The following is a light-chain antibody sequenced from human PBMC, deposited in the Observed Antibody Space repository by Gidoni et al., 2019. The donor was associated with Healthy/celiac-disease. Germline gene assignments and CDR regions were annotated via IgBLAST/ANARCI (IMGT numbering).Light chain of an antibody. CDR3: QQYNNWPPWT. Sequence: TLSVSPGERATLSCRASQSVSSNLAWYQQKPGQAPRLLIYGASTRATGIPARFSGSGSGTEFTLTISSLQSEDFAVYYCQQYNNWPPWTFGQGTKVEIK. V-gene: IGKV3-15*01. J-gene: IGKJ1*01. CDR1: QSVSSN. CDR2: GAS.